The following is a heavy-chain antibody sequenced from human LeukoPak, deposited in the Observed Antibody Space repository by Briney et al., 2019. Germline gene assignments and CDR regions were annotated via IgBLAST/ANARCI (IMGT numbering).Heavy chain of an antibody. D-gene: IGHD1-26*01. J-gene: IGHJ4*02. Sequence: PGGSLRLSSAASGFTISSNWMGWVRQAPGKGLEWVANIKQDGSETYYVDSVKGRFTISRDNAKNSLYLQMNSLTAEDTAVYYCVRDISGSWAYWGRGTLVTVSS. CDR1: GFTISSNW. CDR3: VRDISGSWAY. V-gene: IGHV3-7*01. CDR2: IKQDGSET.